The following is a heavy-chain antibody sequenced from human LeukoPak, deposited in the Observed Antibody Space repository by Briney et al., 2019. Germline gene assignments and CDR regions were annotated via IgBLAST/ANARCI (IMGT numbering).Heavy chain of an antibody. D-gene: IGHD6-19*01. CDR3: ARDKRVAVAGTYIYYYYMDV. CDR1: GYTFTNYY. CDR2: INPSGGST. Sequence: ASVKVSCKASGYTFTNYYMHWVRQAPGQGLEWMGIINPSGGSTSYPQKFQGRVTMTRDMSTSTVYMELSSLRPEDTAVYYCARDKRVAVAGTYIYYYYMDVWGNGTTVTISS. J-gene: IGHJ6*03. V-gene: IGHV1-46*01.